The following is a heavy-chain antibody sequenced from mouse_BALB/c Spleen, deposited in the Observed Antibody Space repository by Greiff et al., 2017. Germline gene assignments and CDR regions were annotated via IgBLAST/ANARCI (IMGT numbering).Heavy chain of an antibody. CDR3: ARRGPYAMDY. CDR1: GFSLTSYG. Sequence: VQVVESGPGLVAPSQSLSITCTVSGFSLTSYGVHWVRQPPGKGLEWLGVIWAGGSTNYNSALMSRLSISKDNSKSQVFLKMNSLQTDHTAMYYCARRGPYAMDYWGQGTSVTVSS. J-gene: IGHJ4*01. V-gene: IGHV2-9*02. CDR2: IWAGGST.